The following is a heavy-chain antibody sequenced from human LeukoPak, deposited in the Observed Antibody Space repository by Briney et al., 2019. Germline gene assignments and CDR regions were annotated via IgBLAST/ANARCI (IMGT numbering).Heavy chain of an antibody. Sequence: SQTLSLTCTVSGGSISSGDYYWSWIRQPPGEGLEWIGYICYSGSTYYNPSLKSRVTISVDTSKNQFSLKLSSVTAADTAVYYCARDLSGYYSDAFDIWGQGTMVTVSS. D-gene: IGHD3-22*01. V-gene: IGHV4-30-4*01. CDR2: ICYSGST. CDR1: GGSISSGDYY. J-gene: IGHJ3*02. CDR3: ARDLSGYYSDAFDI.